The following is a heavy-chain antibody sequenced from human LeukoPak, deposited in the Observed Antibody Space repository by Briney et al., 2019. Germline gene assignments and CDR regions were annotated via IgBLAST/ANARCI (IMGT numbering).Heavy chain of an antibody. V-gene: IGHV4-4*07. CDR2: VYTSGST. CDR3: AKSPSGRGGYNWFDP. J-gene: IGHJ5*02. D-gene: IGHD3-16*01. CDR1: GGSISGYY. Sequence: PSETLSLTCTVSGGSISGYYWSWIRQPAGKGLEWIGRVYTSGSTNYNPSLKSRVTMSIDTSKNQFSLNLSSVTAADTAVYYCAKSPSGRGGYNWFDPWGQGTLATVSS.